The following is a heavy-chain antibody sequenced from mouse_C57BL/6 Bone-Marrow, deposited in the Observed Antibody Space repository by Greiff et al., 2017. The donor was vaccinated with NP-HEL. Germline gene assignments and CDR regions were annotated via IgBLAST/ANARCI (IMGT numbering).Heavy chain of an antibody. CDR1: GYTFTSYG. V-gene: IGHV1-81*01. CDR2: IYPRSGNT. D-gene: IGHD1-1*01. CDR3: ALPLLRRYYYAMDY. J-gene: IGHJ4*01. Sequence: VQVVESGAELARPGASVKLSCKASGYTFTSYGISWVKQRTGQGLEWIGEIYPRSGNTYYNEKFKGKATLTADKSSSTAYMELRSLTSEDSAVYFCALPLLRRYYYAMDYWGQGTSVTVSS.